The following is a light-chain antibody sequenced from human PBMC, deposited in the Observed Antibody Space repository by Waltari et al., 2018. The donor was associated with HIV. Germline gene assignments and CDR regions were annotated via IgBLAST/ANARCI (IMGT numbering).Light chain of an antibody. J-gene: IGLJ2*01. CDR1: STVVGTYSL. V-gene: IGLV2-23*03. CDR3: SSYTSFSTVL. Sequence: QSALTQPASVSGSPGQSLTLSCTGSSTVVGTYSLVSWYQHHPGKAPKLMIYEGNKRPSGVSNRFSGSKSGNTASLTISGLQAEDEADYYCSSYTSFSTVLFGGGTKLTVL. CDR2: EGN.